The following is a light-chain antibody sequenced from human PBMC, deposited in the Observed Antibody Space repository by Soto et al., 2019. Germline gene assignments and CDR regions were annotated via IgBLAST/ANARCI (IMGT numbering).Light chain of an antibody. J-gene: IGKJ1*01. CDR3: QQYNSFST. Sequence: DIQMTQSPSTLSGSVGDRVTITCRASQTISSWLAWYKQRPGKAPKILVYKASTLQSGVPSRFSGGGSGTEFTLTISSLQPDDFATYYCQQYNSFSTFGQGTKVDIK. CDR1: QTISSW. CDR2: KAS. V-gene: IGKV1-5*03.